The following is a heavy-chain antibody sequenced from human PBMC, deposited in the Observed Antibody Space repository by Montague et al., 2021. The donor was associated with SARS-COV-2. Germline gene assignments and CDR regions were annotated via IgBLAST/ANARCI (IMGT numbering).Heavy chain of an antibody. CDR2: ILYNDNT. CDR3: ANFTRVAAT. D-gene: IGHD2-15*01. V-gene: IGHV4-59*04. Sequence: SETLSLTCTVSGASVGSSVWGWTRQPPAKAQARYGIILYNDNTNYNPFLQSRVKMSVDTSKNQFSLNLTSVTAADTATYYCANFTRVAATWGHGTLVTVSS. J-gene: IGHJ4*01. CDR1: GASVGSSV.